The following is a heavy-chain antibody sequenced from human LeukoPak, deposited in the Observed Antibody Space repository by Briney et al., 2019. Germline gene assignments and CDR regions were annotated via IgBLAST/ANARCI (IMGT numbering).Heavy chain of an antibody. J-gene: IGHJ4*02. CDR1: GFTFNSYA. V-gene: IGHV3-23*01. D-gene: IGHD7-27*01. Sequence: GGSLRLSCAASGFTFNSYAMSWVRQAPGKGLKWVSAISASGGITYYADSVKVRFTISRDNSENTLYLQMNDLRAEDTAVYYCAKDPGFWGQGTLVTVSS. CDR2: ISASGGIT. CDR3: AKDPGF.